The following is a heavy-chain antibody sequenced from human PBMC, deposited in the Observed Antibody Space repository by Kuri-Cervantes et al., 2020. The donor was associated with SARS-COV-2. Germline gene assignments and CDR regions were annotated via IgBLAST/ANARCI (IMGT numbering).Heavy chain of an antibody. J-gene: IGHJ2*01. D-gene: IGHD3-3*01. CDR3: ARDKRSLDFWSGYYSTRTRYWYFDL. V-gene: IGHV3-53*01. CDR2: IYSGGST. CDR1: GFTVSSNY. Sequence: GESLKISCAASGFTVSSNYMSWVRQAPGKGLEWVSVIYSGGSTYYADSVKGRFTISRDNSKNTLYLQMNSLSAEDTAVYYCARDKRSLDFWSGYYSTRTRYWYFDLWGRGTLVTVSS.